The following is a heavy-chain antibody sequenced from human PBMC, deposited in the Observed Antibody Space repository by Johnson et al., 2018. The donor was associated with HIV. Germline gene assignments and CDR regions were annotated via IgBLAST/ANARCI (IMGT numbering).Heavy chain of an antibody. CDR2: INWNSGSI. D-gene: IGHD1-26*01. V-gene: IGHV3-20*04. Sequence: VQLVESGGGVVRPGGSLRLSCAASGFTFDDYDMSWVRQAPGKGLEWVSGINWNSGSIGYADSVKGRFTISRDNAKNSLYLQMNSLRAEDTALYYCAKRRIVGATVAGAFDIWGQGTMVTVSS. CDR1: GFTFDDYD. J-gene: IGHJ3*02. CDR3: AKRRIVGATVAGAFDI.